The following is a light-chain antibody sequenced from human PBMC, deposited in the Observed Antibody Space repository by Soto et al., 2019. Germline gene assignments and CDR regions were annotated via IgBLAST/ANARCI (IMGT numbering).Light chain of an antibody. CDR3: QSYDTSLSGSV. V-gene: IGLV1-40*01. CDR1: SSNIGARYD. J-gene: IGLJ2*01. CDR2: ANN. Sequence: QSVLTQPPSVSGAPGQRVTISCTGNSSNIGARYDVHVHWYKQVPGTAPRLLIFANNNRPSGVPDRFSGSKSGTSASLAISGLQAEDEADYYCQSYDTSLSGSVFGGGTKLTVL.